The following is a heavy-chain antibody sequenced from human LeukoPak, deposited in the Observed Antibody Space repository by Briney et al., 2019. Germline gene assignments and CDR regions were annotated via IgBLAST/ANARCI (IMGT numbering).Heavy chain of an antibody. Sequence: PGGSLRLSCAASGFTFSSYWMSWVRQAPGKGLEWVANIKQDGSEKYYVDSVKGRFTISRDNAKNSLYLQMNSLRAEDTAVYYCARVGGSSWYGAFDIWGQGTMVTVSS. CDR3: ARVGGSSWYGAFDI. CDR2: IKQDGSEK. D-gene: IGHD6-13*01. J-gene: IGHJ3*02. CDR1: GFTFSSYW. V-gene: IGHV3-7*01.